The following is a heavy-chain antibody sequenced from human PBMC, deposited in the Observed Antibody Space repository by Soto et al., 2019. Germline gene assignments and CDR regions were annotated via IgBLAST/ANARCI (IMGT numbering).Heavy chain of an antibody. CDR1: GGTFSSYA. CDR3: ARVNIGETNNTAMVTPDSPSPTQEYYYYYYGMDV. D-gene: IGHD5-18*01. Sequence: GASVKVSCKASGGTFSSYAISWVRQAPGQGLEWMGWIIPIFGTANYAQKFQGRVTITADESTSTAYMELSSLRSEDTAVYYCARVNIGETNNTAMVTPDSPSPTQEYYYYYYGMDVWGQGTTVTVSS. J-gene: IGHJ6*02. CDR2: IIPIFGTA. V-gene: IGHV1-69*13.